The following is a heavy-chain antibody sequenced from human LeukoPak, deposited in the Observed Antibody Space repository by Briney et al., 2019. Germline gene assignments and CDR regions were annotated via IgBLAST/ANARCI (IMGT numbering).Heavy chain of an antibody. CDR3: AMYYYDSSGYAQG. Sequence: PGGSLRLSCAASGFTFSSYSMNWVRQAPGKGLEWVSYISSSSTAIYYADSVKGRFTISRDNAKNSLYLQMNSLRAEDTAVYYCAMYYYDSSGYAQGWGQGILVTVSS. D-gene: IGHD3-22*01. J-gene: IGHJ4*02. CDR2: ISSSSTAI. V-gene: IGHV3-48*04. CDR1: GFTFSSYS.